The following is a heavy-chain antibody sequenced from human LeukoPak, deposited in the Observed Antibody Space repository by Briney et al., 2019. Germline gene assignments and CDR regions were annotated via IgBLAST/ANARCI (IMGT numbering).Heavy chain of an antibody. CDR1: GFTFGDYA. V-gene: IGHV3-49*04. CDR2: IRSKAYGGTT. CDR3: TRDRRITIFGVDPYYYYMDV. D-gene: IGHD3-3*01. Sequence: PGGSLRLYCTASGFTFGDYAMSWVRQAPGKGLEWVGFIRSKAYGGTTEYAASVKGRFTISRDDSKSIAYLQMNSLKTEDTAVYYCTRDRRITIFGVDPYYYYMDVWGKGTTVTVSS. J-gene: IGHJ6*03.